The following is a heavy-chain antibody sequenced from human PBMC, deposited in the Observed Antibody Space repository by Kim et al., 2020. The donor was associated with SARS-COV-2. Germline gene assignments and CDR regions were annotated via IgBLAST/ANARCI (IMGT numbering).Heavy chain of an antibody. Sequence: SVKVSCKASGGTFSSYAISWVRQAPGQGLEWMGGIIPIFGTANYAQKFQGRVTITADKSTSTAYMELSSLRSEDTAVYYCARNLYYDSSGYYRVFGYWGQGTLVTVSS. D-gene: IGHD3-22*01. J-gene: IGHJ4*02. V-gene: IGHV1-69*06. CDR2: IIPIFGTA. CDR1: GGTFSSYA. CDR3: ARNLYYDSSGYYRVFGY.